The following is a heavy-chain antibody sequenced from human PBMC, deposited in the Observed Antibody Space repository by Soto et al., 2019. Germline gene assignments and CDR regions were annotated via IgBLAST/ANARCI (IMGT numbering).Heavy chain of an antibody. CDR3: ARGTDYYDSSGYQRSSWFDP. J-gene: IGHJ5*02. CDR2: IYYSGST. D-gene: IGHD3-22*01. CDR1: GGSISSGGYY. Sequence: SETLSLTCTVSGGSISSGGYYWSWIRQHPGKGLEWIGYIYYSGSTYYNPSLKSRVTISVDTSKNQFSLKLSSVTAADTAVYYCARGTDYYDSSGYQRSSWFDPWGQGTLVTVSS. V-gene: IGHV4-31*03.